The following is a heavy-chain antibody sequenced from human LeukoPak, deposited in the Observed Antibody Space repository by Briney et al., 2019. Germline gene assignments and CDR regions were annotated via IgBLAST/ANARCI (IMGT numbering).Heavy chain of an antibody. CDR3: VKDEPCCSWYR. D-gene: IGHD1-26*01. CDR2: INGGGVIT. Sequence: GGSLRLSCAASGFTFSSYYMSWVRQAPGKGLELVSAINGGGVITHYADSVKGRFTISRDNSKNTQYLQMNSLRAEDTAVYYCVKDEPCCSWYRWGQGTLVTVSS. CDR1: GFTFSSYY. J-gene: IGHJ4*02. V-gene: IGHV3-23*01.